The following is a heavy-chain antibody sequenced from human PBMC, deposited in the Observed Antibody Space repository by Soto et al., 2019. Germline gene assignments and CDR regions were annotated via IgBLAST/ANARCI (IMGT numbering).Heavy chain of an antibody. CDR3: ARDGPEGRVGDY. CDR1: GFPFSNYG. V-gene: IGHV3-23*01. J-gene: IGHJ4*02. Sequence: EVHLLESGGDFVQPGGSLKLSCAASGFPFSNYGMTWVRQAPGKGLEWVSTINNGGVTYYADSVRGRFSISRDNSDNTLYLQMSSLTDEDTAVYSCARDGPEGRVGDYWGQGTLVTVSS. CDR2: INNGGVT.